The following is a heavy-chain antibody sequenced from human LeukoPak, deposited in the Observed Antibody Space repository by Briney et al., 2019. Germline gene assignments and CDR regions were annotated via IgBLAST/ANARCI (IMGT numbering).Heavy chain of an antibody. CDR2: ISSSGSTI. V-gene: IGHV3-11*04. J-gene: IGHJ6*03. Sequence: GGSLRLSCAASGFTFSDYYMSWIRQAPGKGLEWVSYISSSGSTIYYADSVKGRFTISRDNAKNSLYLQMNSLRAEDTAVYYCARGLIAARHYYYYMDVWGKGTTVTVSS. D-gene: IGHD6-6*01. CDR1: GFTFSDYY. CDR3: ARGLIAARHYYYYMDV.